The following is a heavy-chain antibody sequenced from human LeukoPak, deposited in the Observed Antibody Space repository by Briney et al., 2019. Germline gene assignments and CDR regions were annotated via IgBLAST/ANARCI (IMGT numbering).Heavy chain of an antibody. J-gene: IGHJ4*02. CDR2: ISTGSNTL. Sequence: GGSLRLSCAASGFTFRIHAMNWVRQAPGMGLEWVSYISTGSNTLYYAQSVKGRFTISRDDAKNSVYLQMDSLRADDTAVYYCARGAGSLDSWGQGTRVTVSS. CDR3: ARGAGSLDS. D-gene: IGHD2-15*01. V-gene: IGHV3-48*01. CDR1: GFTFRIHA.